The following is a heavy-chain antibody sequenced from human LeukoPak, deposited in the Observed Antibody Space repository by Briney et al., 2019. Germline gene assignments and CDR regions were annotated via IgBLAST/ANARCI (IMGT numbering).Heavy chain of an antibody. J-gene: IGHJ4*02. CDR1: GFTFSSYA. Sequence: GGSLRLSRAASGFTFSSYAMSWVRQAPGKGLEWVSAISGSGGSTYYADSVKGRFTISRDNSKNTLYLQMNSLGAEDTAVYYCAKHGGFWSGYFYYFDYWGQGTLVTVSS. V-gene: IGHV3-23*01. CDR3: AKHGGFWSGYFYYFDY. D-gene: IGHD3-3*01. CDR2: ISGSGGST.